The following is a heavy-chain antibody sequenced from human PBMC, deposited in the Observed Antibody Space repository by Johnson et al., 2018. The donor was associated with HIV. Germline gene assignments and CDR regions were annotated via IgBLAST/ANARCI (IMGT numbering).Heavy chain of an antibody. CDR3: ARDENDSRLDDAFDI. CDR2: IHWYGGST. D-gene: IGHD3-22*01. CDR1: GFTFDDYG. J-gene: IGHJ3*02. Sequence: VQLVESGGGVVRPGGYLRLSCAASGFTFDDYGMSWVRQAPGKGLEWVSGIHWYGGSTGYADSVKGRFTISRDNAKNSLYLQMNSLRAEDTALYYCARDENDSRLDDAFDIWGQGTMVTVSS. V-gene: IGHV3-20*04.